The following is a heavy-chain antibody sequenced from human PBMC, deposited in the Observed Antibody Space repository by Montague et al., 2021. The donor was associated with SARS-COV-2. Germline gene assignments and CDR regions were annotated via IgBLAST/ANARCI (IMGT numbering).Heavy chain of an antibody. V-gene: IGHV2-5*02. CDR2: IFWDDAK. J-gene: IGHJ4*02. CDR1: GFSLSTSGVG. Sequence: PALVKPTQTLTLTCTFSGFSLSTSGVGVGWIRQPPGKALEWLALIFWDDAKHYIPSLKTRLTITKDTSKNQVVLTMSNMDLVDTATYYCAHSVPTITALPTTPFDXWGQETLVIVSS. CDR3: AHSVPTITALPTTPFDX. D-gene: IGHD3-10*01.